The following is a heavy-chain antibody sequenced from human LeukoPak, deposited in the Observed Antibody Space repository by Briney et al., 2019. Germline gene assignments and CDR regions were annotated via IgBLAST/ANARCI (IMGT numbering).Heavy chain of an antibody. CDR3: ARANFLYCSSSTYLFDY. CDR2: INPNDGDT. D-gene: IGHD2-2*01. V-gene: IGHV1-2*02. Sequence: ASVKLSCKASGYTFTDYYMHWVRQAPGQGFEWMGWINPNDGDTNYAQKFQGRVTMTRDTSISTAHMEVSRLRSDDTAVYYCARANFLYCSSSTYLFDYWGQGTLVTVSS. CDR1: GYTFTDYY. J-gene: IGHJ4*02.